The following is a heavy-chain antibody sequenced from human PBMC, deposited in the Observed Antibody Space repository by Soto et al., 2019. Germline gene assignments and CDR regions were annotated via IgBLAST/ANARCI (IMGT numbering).Heavy chain of an antibody. CDR2: IFHDGTA. Sequence: PSETLSLTCAVSGVSISSGNWWTWVRQTPQRGLAYIGEIFHDGTANYYPSFERRVAISVDTSKNQFSLKLTSVTAADTAIYFCARLVYDTRLNYMYFDFWGQGDLVTVSS. D-gene: IGHD2-8*01. CDR1: GVSISSGNW. CDR3: ARLVYDTRLNYMYFDF. J-gene: IGHJ4*02. V-gene: IGHV4-4*02.